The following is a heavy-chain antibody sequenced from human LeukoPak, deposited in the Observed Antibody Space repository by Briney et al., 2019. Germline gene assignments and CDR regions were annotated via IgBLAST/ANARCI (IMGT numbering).Heavy chain of an antibody. Sequence: GGSLRLSCAASGFTFSSYSMNWVRQAPGEGLEWVSYISSSSSTIYYADSVKGRFTISRDNAKNSLYLQMNSLRAEDTAVYYCARSRDAFDIWGQGTMVTVSS. J-gene: IGHJ3*02. CDR2: ISSSSSTI. V-gene: IGHV3-48*04. CDR1: GFTFSSYS. CDR3: ARSRDAFDI.